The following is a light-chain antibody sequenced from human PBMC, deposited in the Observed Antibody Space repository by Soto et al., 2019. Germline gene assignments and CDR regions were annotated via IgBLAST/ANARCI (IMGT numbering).Light chain of an antibody. CDR1: QSVSSN. V-gene: IGKV3-15*01. CDR2: DAS. Sequence: EIVMTQSPATLSVSPGERSTLSCMASQSVSSNLAWYQQKPGQAPRLLIYDASTRATGIPARISGSGSGTEFTLTISSLQSEDFPVYYCQQYNNWRTFGQGTKVDIK. J-gene: IGKJ1*01. CDR3: QQYNNWRT.